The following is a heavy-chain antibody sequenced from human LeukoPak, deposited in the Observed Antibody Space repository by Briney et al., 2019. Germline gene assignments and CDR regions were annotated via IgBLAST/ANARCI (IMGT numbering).Heavy chain of an antibody. D-gene: IGHD6-13*01. Sequence: SGPTLVKPTQTLTLTCSVSGFSVSSSGVGVGWIRQPPGKALEWLALTYWDDDTRYSPSLESRLTITKGTSRNQVVLRMTNMDPVDTATYYCAHIRIETTGTFDYWGQGSLVTVSS. CDR1: GFSVSSSGVG. V-gene: IGHV2-5*02. J-gene: IGHJ4*02. CDR2: TYWDDDT. CDR3: AHIRIETTGTFDY.